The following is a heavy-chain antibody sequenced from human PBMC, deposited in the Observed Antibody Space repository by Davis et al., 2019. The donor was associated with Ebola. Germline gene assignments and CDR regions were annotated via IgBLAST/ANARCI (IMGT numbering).Heavy chain of an antibody. D-gene: IGHD6-13*01. CDR3: TREAAAVYFDY. Sequence: GESLKISCAASGFTFSSYSMNWVRQAPGKGLEWVSSISSSSTYIYYADSVKGRFTISRDNAKNSLYLQMNSLRAEDTAVYYCTREAAAVYFDYWGQGTLVTASS. CDR2: ISSSSTYI. V-gene: IGHV3-21*01. CDR1: GFTFSSYS. J-gene: IGHJ4*02.